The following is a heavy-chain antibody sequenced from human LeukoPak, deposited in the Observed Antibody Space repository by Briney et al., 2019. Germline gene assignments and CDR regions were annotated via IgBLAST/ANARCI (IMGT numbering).Heavy chain of an antibody. CDR2: ITTDGSST. Sequence: GGSLRLSCAASGFTFSSYWMHWVRQAPGKGLMWVSLITTDGSSTTYADSVKGRFTISRDNAKNTPYLQMNSLRAEDTAVYHCARDYYSGSRDLDYWGQGTLVTVSS. CDR3: ARDYYSGSRDLDY. D-gene: IGHD3-22*01. V-gene: IGHV3-74*01. CDR1: GFTFSSYW. J-gene: IGHJ4*02.